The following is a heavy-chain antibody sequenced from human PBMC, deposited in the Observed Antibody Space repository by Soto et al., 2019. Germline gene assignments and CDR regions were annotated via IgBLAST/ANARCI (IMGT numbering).Heavy chain of an antibody. CDR1: GYTFDNYW. J-gene: IGHJ5*02. CDR3: ARQLGMSGGWFGP. Sequence: VQLEQSGAEVKKPGDSLKISCTGSGYTFDNYWIGWVRQMPGKGLEWMGVIYPGDSDTRYSPSFRGQVTISADKSINTAYLQWSSLRASDTAIYYCARQLGMSGGWFGPWGRGTLVTVSS. V-gene: IGHV5-51*01. D-gene: IGHD7-27*01. CDR2: IYPGDSDT.